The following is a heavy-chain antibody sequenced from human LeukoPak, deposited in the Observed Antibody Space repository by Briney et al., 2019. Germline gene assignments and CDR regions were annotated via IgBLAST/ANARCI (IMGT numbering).Heavy chain of an antibody. J-gene: IGHJ6*03. CDR1: GFSFSSYW. V-gene: IGHV3-74*01. Sequence: GGSLRLSCAASGFSFSSYWMHWVRQAPGKGLVWVSRIRTDGTITTYADSVKGRFSISRDNAKNTLYLQVNSLRVEDTAVYYCAREGTGSYMDVWGKGTTVTVSS. D-gene: IGHD1/OR15-1a*01. CDR2: IRTDGTIT. CDR3: AREGTGSYMDV.